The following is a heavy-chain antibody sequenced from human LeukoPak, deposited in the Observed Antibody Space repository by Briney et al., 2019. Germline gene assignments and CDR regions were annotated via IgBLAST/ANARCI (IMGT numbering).Heavy chain of an antibody. Sequence: GGSLRLSCAASGFTFSIYWMTWVRQAPGKGLEWVSGISWNSGSIGYADSVKGRFTISRDNAKNSLYLQMNSLRAEDTAVYYCAGEIQFLYYFDYWGQGTLVTVSS. V-gene: IGHV3-9*01. CDR2: ISWNSGSI. J-gene: IGHJ4*02. CDR1: GFTFSIYW. D-gene: IGHD3-10*01. CDR3: AGEIQFLYYFDY.